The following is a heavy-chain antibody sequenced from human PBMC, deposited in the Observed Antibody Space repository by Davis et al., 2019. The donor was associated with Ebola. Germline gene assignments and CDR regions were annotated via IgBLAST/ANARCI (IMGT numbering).Heavy chain of an antibody. J-gene: IGHJ5*02. D-gene: IGHD1-1*01. CDR2: VSHGGVS. CDR1: GGSFSDYF. V-gene: IGHV4-34*01. CDR3: ARTTKTSISDSGLGYTYFDH. Sequence: SETLSLTCAVYGGSFSDYFWSWIRQSPGKGLEWIGNVSHGGVSDYNPSLRSRVTISVDTSKNQFSLKMNPVTAADTAVYYCARTTKTSISDSGLGYTYFDHWSQGTLVTVSS.